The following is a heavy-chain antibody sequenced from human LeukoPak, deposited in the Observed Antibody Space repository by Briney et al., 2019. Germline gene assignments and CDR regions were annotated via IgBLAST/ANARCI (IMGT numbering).Heavy chain of an antibody. CDR3: ARSNIVGARDDAFDI. V-gene: IGHV1-69*13. CDR2: IIPIFGTA. D-gene: IGHD1-26*01. J-gene: IGHJ3*02. CDR1: GGTFSSCA. Sequence: ASVKVSCKASGGTFSSCAISWVRQAPGQGLEWMGGIIPIFGTANYAQKFQGRVTITADESTSTAYMELSSLRSEDTAVYYCARSNIVGARDDAFDIWGQGTMVTVSS.